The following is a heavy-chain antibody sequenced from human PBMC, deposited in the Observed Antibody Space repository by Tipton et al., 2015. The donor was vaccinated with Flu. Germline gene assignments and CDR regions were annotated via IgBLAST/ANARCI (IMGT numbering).Heavy chain of an antibody. V-gene: IGHV4-39*07. Sequence: TLSLTCTVSGGSISSNTYYWGWIRQPPGKGLEWLGGIYYSGSTYYNPSLKSRVTISVDTSTNQFSLRLSSVTAADTAVYYCATTCYYGSETPMWAFDIWGQGTMVTVSS. CDR2: IYYSGST. J-gene: IGHJ3*02. D-gene: IGHD3-10*01. CDR3: ATTCYYGSETPMWAFDI. CDR1: GGSISSNTYY.